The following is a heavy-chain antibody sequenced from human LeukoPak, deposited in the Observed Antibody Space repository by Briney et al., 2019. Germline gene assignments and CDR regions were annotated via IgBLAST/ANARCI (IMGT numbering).Heavy chain of an antibody. CDR3: ARGGYCSGGSCEGEYAFDI. CDR1: GGSISSSSYY. J-gene: IGHJ3*02. CDR2: IYYSGST. Sequence: PSETLSLTCTVSGGSISSSSYYWGWIRQPPGKGLEWIGSIYYSGSTYYNPSLKSRVTISVDTSKNQFSLKLSSVTAADTAVYYCARGGYCSGGSCEGEYAFDIWGQGTMVTFSS. V-gene: IGHV4-39*01. D-gene: IGHD2-15*01.